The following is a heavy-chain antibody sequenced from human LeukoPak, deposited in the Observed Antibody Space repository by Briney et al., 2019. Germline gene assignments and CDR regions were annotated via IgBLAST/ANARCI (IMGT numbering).Heavy chain of an antibody. V-gene: IGHV3-21*01. CDR1: GYSFISYW. CDR3: ARDPYSGTYGNTYYYYMDV. CDR2: ITTSSTYT. D-gene: IGHD1-26*01. Sequence: GESLKISCKGSGYSFISYWIGWVCQTPGKGLEWISSITTSSTYTFYADSVKGRFTISRDNARNSLYLQMNSLRVEDTAVYYCARDPYSGTYGNTYYYYMDVWGKGTTVTISS. J-gene: IGHJ6*03.